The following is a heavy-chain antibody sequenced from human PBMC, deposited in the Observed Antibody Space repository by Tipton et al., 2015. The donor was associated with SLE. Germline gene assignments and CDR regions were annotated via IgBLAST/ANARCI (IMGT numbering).Heavy chain of an antibody. Sequence: SLRLSCAASGFTFSSYGMHWVRQAPGKGLEWVAVIWYDGSNKYYADSVKGRFTTSRDNSKNTLYLQMNSLRAEDTAMYYCAKAKYYYGSGVNWYFDLWGRGTLVTVSS. D-gene: IGHD3-10*01. V-gene: IGHV3-30*18. CDR3: AKAKYYYGSGVNWYFDL. CDR2: IWYDGSNK. CDR1: GFTFSSYG. J-gene: IGHJ2*01.